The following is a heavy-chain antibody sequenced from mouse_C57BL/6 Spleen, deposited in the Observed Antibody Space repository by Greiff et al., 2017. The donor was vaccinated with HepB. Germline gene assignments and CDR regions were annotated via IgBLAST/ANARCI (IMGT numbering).Heavy chain of an antibody. V-gene: IGHV1-76*01. CDR1: GYTFTDYY. J-gene: IGHJ4*01. CDR3: ARFVGLLSMDY. CDR2: IYPGSGNT. Sequence: QVQLQQSGAELVRPGASVKLSCKASGYTFTDYYINWVKQRPGQGLEWIARIYPGSGNTYYNEKFKGKATLTAEKSSSTAYMQLSSLTSEDSAVYFCARFVGLLSMDYWGQGTSVTVSS. D-gene: IGHD2-3*01.